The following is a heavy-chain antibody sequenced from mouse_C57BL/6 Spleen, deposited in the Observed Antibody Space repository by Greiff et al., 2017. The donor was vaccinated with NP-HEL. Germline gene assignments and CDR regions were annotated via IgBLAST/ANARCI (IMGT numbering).Heavy chain of an antibody. CDR1: GYTFTSYW. CDR2: IYPGSGST. D-gene: IGHD1-1*01. V-gene: IGHV1-55*01. Sequence: VQLQQSGAELVKPGASVKMSCKASGYTFTSYWITWVKQRPGQGLEWIGDIYPGSGSTNYNEKFKSKATLPVDTSSSTAYMQLSSLTSEDSAVYYWARSFITTERGFAYWGQGTLVTVSA. J-gene: IGHJ3*01. CDR3: ARSFITTERGFAY.